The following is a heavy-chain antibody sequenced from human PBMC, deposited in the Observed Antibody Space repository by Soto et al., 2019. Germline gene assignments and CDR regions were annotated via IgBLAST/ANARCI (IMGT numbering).Heavy chain of an antibody. CDR2: INPSGGST. D-gene: IGHD3-3*01. CDR3: AREEGDFWSGYASTTYYYYYMDV. V-gene: IGHV1-46*03. J-gene: IGHJ6*03. Sequence: QVQLVQSGAEVKKPGASVKVSCKASGYTFTSYYMHWVRQAPGQGLEWMGIINPSGGSTSYAQKFQGGVTMTRDTSTSTVYMELSSLRSEDTAVYYCAREEGDFWSGYASTTYYYYYMDVWGKGTTVTVSS. CDR1: GYTFTSYY.